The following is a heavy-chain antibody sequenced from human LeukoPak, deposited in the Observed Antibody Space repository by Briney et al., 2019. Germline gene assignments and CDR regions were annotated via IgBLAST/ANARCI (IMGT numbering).Heavy chain of an antibody. Sequence: GGSLRLSCAASGFSFDASPMHWVRQAPAKGLEWVSLINEDGGKTFYADSVRGRFTISRDNSKNSLYLQMNSLRTEDTAVYYCVKEIDTLGTNAFDIWGQGTIVTVSS. D-gene: IGHD2-15*01. CDR3: VKEIDTLGTNAFDI. V-gene: IGHV3-43*02. CDR2: INEDGGKT. J-gene: IGHJ3*02. CDR1: GFSFDASP.